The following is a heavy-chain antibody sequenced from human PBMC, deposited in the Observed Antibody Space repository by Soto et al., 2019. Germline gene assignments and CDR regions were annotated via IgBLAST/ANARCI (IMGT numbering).Heavy chain of an antibody. CDR2: IIPIFGTA. CDR1: GGTFSSYA. CDR3: ARERPYCSSTSCYYYYGMDV. D-gene: IGHD2-2*01. Sequence: AVKVSCKASGGTFSSYAISWVRQAPGQGLEWMGGIIPIFGTANYAQKFQGRVTITADESTSTAYMELSSLRSEDTAVYYCARERPYCSSTSCYYYYGMDVWGQGTTVTVSS. V-gene: IGHV1-69*13. J-gene: IGHJ6*02.